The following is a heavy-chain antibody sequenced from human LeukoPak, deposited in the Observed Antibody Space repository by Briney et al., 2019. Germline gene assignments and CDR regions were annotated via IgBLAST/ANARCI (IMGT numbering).Heavy chain of an antibody. Sequence: QSGGSLRLSCAVSGITLSNYGMSWVRQAPGKGLEWVAGISDSGGSTKYADSVKGRFTISRDNSKNTLYLQMNSLRAEDTAVYYCAKDPNYYGSGKKGMDVWGQGTTVTVSS. V-gene: IGHV3-23*01. CDR3: AKDPNYYGSGKKGMDV. J-gene: IGHJ6*02. D-gene: IGHD3-10*01. CDR2: ISDSGGST. CDR1: GITLSNYG.